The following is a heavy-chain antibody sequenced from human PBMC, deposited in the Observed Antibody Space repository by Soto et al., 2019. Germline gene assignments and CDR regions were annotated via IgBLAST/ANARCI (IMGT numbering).Heavy chain of an antibody. J-gene: IGHJ4*02. CDR1: GFTFTRYS. D-gene: IGHD3-10*01. Sequence: GGSLRLSCAPSGFTFTRYSIHWVRQAPGKGLEYVSAISSNGGSTYYANSVKGRFTISRDNSKHTLYLQMGSLRAEDMAVYYCAGFGVAYYYVYCGQGRQVTVSS. V-gene: IGHV3-64*01. CDR2: ISSNGGST. CDR3: AGFGVAYYYVY.